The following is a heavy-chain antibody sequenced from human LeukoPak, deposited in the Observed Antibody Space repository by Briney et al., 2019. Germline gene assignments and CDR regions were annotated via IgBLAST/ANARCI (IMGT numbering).Heavy chain of an antibody. CDR2: ISSSGSTI. CDR3: ARGVEGYYYYYYMDV. Sequence: PGGSLRLSCAASGFTFSSYWMNWFRQAPGKGLEWVSYISSSGSTIYYADSVKGRFTISRDNAKNSLYLQMNSLRAEDTAVYYCARGVEGYYYYYYMDVWGKGTTVTVSS. CDR1: GFTFSSYW. V-gene: IGHV3-48*04. D-gene: IGHD2-15*01. J-gene: IGHJ6*03.